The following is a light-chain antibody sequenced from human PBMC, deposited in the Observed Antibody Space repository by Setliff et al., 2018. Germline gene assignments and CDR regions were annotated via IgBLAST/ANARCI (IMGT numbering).Light chain of an antibody. V-gene: IGLV2-14*03. CDR1: TSDIGAYNY. Sequence: QSALAQPASVSGSPGQSITISCTGSTSDIGAYNYVAWYQQQPGKAPKLMIYDVSVRPSGVSSRFSGSKSGNTASLTISGLRAEDEADYYCSSYSSRTTLDVFGTGTKVTVL. CDR3: SSYSSRTTLDV. CDR2: DVS. J-gene: IGLJ1*01.